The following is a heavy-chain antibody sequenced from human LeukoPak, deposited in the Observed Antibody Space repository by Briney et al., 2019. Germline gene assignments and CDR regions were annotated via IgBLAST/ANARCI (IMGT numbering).Heavy chain of an antibody. CDR2: IYYSGST. CDR3: ARAGRSSSTSYYYYYGMDV. D-gene: IGHD2-2*01. Sequence: TSETLSLTCTVSGGSISSYYWSWIRQPPGKGLEWIGYIYYSGSTNYNPSLKSRVTISVDTSKNQFSLKLSSVTAADTAVYYCARAGRSSSTSYYYYYGMDVWGQGTTVTVSS. CDR1: GGSISSYY. J-gene: IGHJ6*02. V-gene: IGHV4-59*01.